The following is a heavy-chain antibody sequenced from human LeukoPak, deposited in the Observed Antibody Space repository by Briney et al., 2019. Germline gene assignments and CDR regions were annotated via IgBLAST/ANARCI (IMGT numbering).Heavy chain of an antibody. J-gene: IGHJ5*02. Sequence: SETLSLTCTVSGGSISGYYWSWIRQPPGKGLEWIGEINHSGSTNYNPSLKSRVTISVDTSKNQFSLKLSSVTAADTAVYYCARGGILLWFGELLSRYNWFDPWGQGTLATVSS. CDR3: ARGGILLWFGELLSRYNWFDP. CDR2: INHSGST. V-gene: IGHV4-34*01. CDR1: GGSISGYY. D-gene: IGHD3-10*01.